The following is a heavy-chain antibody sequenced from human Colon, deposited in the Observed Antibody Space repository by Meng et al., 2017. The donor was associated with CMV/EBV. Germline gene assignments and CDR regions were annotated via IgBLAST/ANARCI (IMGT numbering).Heavy chain of an antibody. CDR3: GRIPGGY. CDR2: MYHSGAT. CDR1: GFTVSRSY. Sequence: GSLRLSCAASGFTVSRSYMSWVRQAPGKGLEWIGHMYHSGATYYNPSLKSRITMSIDTSKNQFSLRMMSVTAADTAVYYCGRIPGGYWGQGTQVTVSS. J-gene: IGHJ4*02. D-gene: IGHD2/OR15-2a*01. V-gene: IGHV4-59*04.